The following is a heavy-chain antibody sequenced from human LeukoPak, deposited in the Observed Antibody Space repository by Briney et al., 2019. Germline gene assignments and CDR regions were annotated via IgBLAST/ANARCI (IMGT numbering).Heavy chain of an antibody. J-gene: IGHJ5*02. CDR2: INTNSGGT. CDR3: ARDMKLIAAAGTRRPNWFDP. V-gene: IGHV1-2*02. D-gene: IGHD6-13*01. CDR1: GYTFTGYY. Sequence: GASVKVSCKASGYTFTGYYMHWVRQAPGQGLEWMGWINTNSGGTNYAQKFQGRVTMTRDTSISTAYMELSRLRSDDTAVYYCARDMKLIAAAGTRRPNWFDPWGQGTLVTVSS.